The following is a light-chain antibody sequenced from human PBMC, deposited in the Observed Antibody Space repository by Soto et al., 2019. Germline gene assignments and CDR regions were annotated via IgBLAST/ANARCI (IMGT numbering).Light chain of an antibody. J-gene: IGKJ1*01. CDR2: AAS. CDR1: QSVSSSY. V-gene: IGKV3-20*01. Sequence: EILMTQSPSTLSVSPGGRATLSCGASQSVSSSYFAWYQQKPGHAPRLRIYAASSRAPGIPDRFNGSGSGTDFTLTISRLGHEDFAVYYCQQYDGTQPWTFGQGTKVDIK. CDR3: QQYDGTQPWT.